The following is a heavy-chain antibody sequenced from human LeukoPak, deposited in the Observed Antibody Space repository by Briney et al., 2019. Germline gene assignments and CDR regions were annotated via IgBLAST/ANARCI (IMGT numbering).Heavy chain of an antibody. J-gene: IGHJ4*02. D-gene: IGHD2-21*02. CDR1: GFTFSTCA. CDR2: ISSSSSYI. Sequence: GGSLRLSCAASGFTFSTCAMGWVRQAPGKGLEWVSSISSSSSYIYYADSVKGRFTISRDNAKNSLYLQMNSLRAEDTAVYYCARSPQTSRLYYFDYWGQGTLVTVSS. CDR3: ARSPQTSRLYYFDY. V-gene: IGHV3-21*01.